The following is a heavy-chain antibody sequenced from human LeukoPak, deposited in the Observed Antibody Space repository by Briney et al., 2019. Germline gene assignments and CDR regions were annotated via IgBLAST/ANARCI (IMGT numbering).Heavy chain of an antibody. J-gene: IGHJ5*02. V-gene: IGHV5-51*01. Sequence: GESLKISCKISGYRLTNNWIGWVRQVPGKGLEWMGLIYPGYSDAKYSPSFQGQVTLSVDTSISTAYLQLGGLRASDTAIYYCVRFALSSSLDHWGQGTLVTVSS. D-gene: IGHD6-13*01. CDR2: IYPGYSDA. CDR1: GYRLTNNW. CDR3: VRFALSSSLDH.